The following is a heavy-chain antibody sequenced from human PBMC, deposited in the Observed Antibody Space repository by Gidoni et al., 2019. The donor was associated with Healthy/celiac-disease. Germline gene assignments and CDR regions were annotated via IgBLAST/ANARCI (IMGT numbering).Heavy chain of an antibody. CDR3: ARVGCSSTTCYKNYYSYMDV. CDR1: GGSFSDYY. Sequence: QVQLQQWGAGLLKPSETLSLTCAVYGGSFSDYYWRWIRQPPEKGLKWIGEINHSGSTNYNPSLKSRVTISVDTSKNQFSLKLSSVTAADTAVYYCARVGCSSTTCYKNYYSYMDVWGKGTTVTVSS. CDR2: INHSGST. J-gene: IGHJ6*03. D-gene: IGHD2-2*01. V-gene: IGHV4-34*01.